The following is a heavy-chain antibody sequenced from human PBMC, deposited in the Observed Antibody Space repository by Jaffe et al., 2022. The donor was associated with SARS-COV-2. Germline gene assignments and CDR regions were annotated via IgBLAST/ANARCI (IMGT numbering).Heavy chain of an antibody. Sequence: EVQLVESGGGLVQPGGSLRLSCAASGFTFSSYWMSWVRQAPGKGLEWVANIKQDGSEKYYVDSVKGRFTISRDNAKNSLYLQMNSLRAEDTAVYYCARLTYDSSGYYQYHPGPFDYWGQGTLVTVSS. V-gene: IGHV3-7*01. J-gene: IGHJ4*02. D-gene: IGHD3-22*01. CDR1: GFTFSSYW. CDR2: IKQDGSEK. CDR3: ARLTYDSSGYYQYHPGPFDY.